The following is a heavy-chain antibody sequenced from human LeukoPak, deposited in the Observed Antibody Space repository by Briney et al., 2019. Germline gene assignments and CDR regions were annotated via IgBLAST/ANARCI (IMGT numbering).Heavy chain of an antibody. J-gene: IGHJ3*02. CDR3: ARGKDDAFDI. CDR2: IYSGGST. V-gene: IGHV3-53*01. Sequence: LEWFSVIYSGGSTYYADSVKGRFTISRDNSKNTLYLQMNSLRAEDTAVYYCARGKDDAFDIWGQGTMVTVSS.